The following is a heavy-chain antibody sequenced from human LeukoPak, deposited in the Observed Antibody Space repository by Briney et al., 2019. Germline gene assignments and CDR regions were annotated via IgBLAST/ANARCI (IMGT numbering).Heavy chain of an antibody. CDR3: ATYINWVAGDV. Sequence: PGGSLRLSCAASGFAFSNSWMSWVRQAPGKGLEWVANINHEGGAIHYVDSVKGRFTISRDNAKDSLYLQMNSLRAEDTAVYYCATYINWVAGDVWGQGTTVTVSS. CDR1: GFAFSNSW. J-gene: IGHJ6*02. D-gene: IGHD1-1*01. CDR2: INHEGGAI. V-gene: IGHV3-7*01.